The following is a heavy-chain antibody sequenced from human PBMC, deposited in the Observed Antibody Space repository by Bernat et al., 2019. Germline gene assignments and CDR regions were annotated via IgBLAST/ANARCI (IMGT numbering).Heavy chain of an antibody. V-gene: IGHV4-59*08. J-gene: IGHJ5*02. CDR1: GGSISSHY. Sequence: QVQLQESGPGLVKPSETLSLTCTVSGGSISSHYWSWIRQPPGKGLEWIGYIYYSGSTNYNPSLKSRVTISLDTSKNQFSLKRSSVTAAATAVYYCAREPSTWGQGTLVTVSS. CDR2: IYYSGST. D-gene: IGHD1-14*01. CDR3: AREPST.